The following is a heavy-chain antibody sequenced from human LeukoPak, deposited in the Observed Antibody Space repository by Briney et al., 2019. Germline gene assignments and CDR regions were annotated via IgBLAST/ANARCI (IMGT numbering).Heavy chain of an antibody. CDR3: ARYCSGGSCYSYFDY. CDR2: IYYSGNT. Sequence: SETLSLTCTVSGGSTSSYYWSWIRQPPGKGLEWRGYIYYSGNTNYNPSLKSRVTISVDTSKNQFSLKLNSVTAADTAVYYCARYCSGGSCYSYFDYWGQGTLVTVSS. V-gene: IGHV4-59*01. J-gene: IGHJ4*02. CDR1: GGSTSSYY. D-gene: IGHD2-15*01.